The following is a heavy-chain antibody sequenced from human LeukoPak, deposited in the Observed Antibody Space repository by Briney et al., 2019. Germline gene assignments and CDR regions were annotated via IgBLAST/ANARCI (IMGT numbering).Heavy chain of an antibody. D-gene: IGHD6-13*01. CDR1: GFTFSNAW. CDR3: ATERRIAAAGTFDY. V-gene: IGHV3-15*01. CDR2: IKSKIDGGTT. J-gene: IGHJ4*02. Sequence: PGGSLRLSCAASGFTFSNAWMTWVRQAPGKGLQWVGRIKSKIDGGTTDYAAPVKGRFIISRDDSQNTLYLQMNSLKTEDTAVYYCATERRIAAAGTFDYWGQGTLVTVSS.